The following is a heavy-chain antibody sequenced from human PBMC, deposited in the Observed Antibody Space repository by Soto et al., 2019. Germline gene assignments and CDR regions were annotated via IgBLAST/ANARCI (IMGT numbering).Heavy chain of an antibody. CDR1: GFTFPYYN. CDR2: ISSTGTYM. CDR3: ARAYPSAYAFDY. D-gene: IGHD5-12*01. V-gene: IGHV3-21*01. Sequence: EVQLVESGGGLVKPGGSLRLSCAASGFTFPYYNMNWVRQAPGKGLEWVSYISSTGTYMYDADSVKGRFTISRDNAKNSGVLQMNSLRAEDTAVYYCARAYPSAYAFDYWGQGTLVTVSS. J-gene: IGHJ4*02.